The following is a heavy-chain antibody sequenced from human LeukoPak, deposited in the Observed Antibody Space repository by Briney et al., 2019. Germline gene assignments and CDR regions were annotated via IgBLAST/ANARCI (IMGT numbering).Heavy chain of an antibody. Sequence: PSETLSLTCTVSGGSISSSSYYWGWIRQPPGKGLEWIGSIYYSGSTYYNPSLKSRVTISVDTSKNQFSLKLSSVTAADTAVYYCARVTWPYCSSTSCYTSTYYMDVWGQGTLVTVSS. D-gene: IGHD2-2*02. CDR3: ARVTWPYCSSTSCYTSTYYMDV. CDR1: GGSISSSSYY. V-gene: IGHV4-39*07. J-gene: IGHJ4*02. CDR2: IYYSGST.